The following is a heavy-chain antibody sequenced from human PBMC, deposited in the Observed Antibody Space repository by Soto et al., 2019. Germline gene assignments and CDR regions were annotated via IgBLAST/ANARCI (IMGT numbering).Heavy chain of an antibody. CDR1: GGSISSGGYS. CDR3: ARLSPW. V-gene: IGHV4-61*08. Sequence: PSETLSLTCAVSGGSISSGGYSWSWIRQPPGKGLEWIGYIYYSGTTCYNPSLESRVTISVDASKNQFSLNLKSVNAADTAVYYCARLSPWWGQGTLVTVSS. J-gene: IGHJ4*02. CDR2: IYYSGTT.